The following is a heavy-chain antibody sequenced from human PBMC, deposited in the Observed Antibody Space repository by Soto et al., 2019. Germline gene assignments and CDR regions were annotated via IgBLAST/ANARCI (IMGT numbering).Heavy chain of an antibody. CDR1: GYSINTNNYY. V-gene: IGHV4-39*01. CDR3: ATGSGSYLAIPHDY. Sequence: QVQLQESGPGLVKPSETLSLTCTVSGYSINTNNYYWGWIRQPPGQGLEWIGSVHFLGDTYYNPSLQSRVTISVDTSKNQFSLNLKSMTATDTAVYYCATGSGSYLAIPHDYWGRGTLVTVSS. CDR2: VHFLGDT. J-gene: IGHJ4*02. D-gene: IGHD1-26*01.